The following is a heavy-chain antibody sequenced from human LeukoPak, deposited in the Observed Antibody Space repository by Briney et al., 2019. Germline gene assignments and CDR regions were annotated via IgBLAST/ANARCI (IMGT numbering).Heavy chain of an antibody. J-gene: IGHJ4*02. V-gene: IGHV4-34*01. CDR2: INHSGST. CDR1: GGSFSGYY. CDR3: ARGPLIVSFNFDY. Sequence: SETLSLTCAVYGGSFSGYYWSWIRQPPGKGLEWIGEINHSGSTNYNPSLKSRVTISVDTSKNQFSLKLSSVTAADTAVYYCARGPLIVSFNFDYWGQGTLVTVSS. D-gene: IGHD3-16*02.